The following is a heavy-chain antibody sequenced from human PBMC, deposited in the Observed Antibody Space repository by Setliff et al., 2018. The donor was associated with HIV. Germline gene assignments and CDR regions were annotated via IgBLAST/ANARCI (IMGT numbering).Heavy chain of an antibody. V-gene: IGHV3-48*01. J-gene: IGHJ4*02. D-gene: IGHD1-26*01. CDR3: ARRGGGSYYHYFDY. CDR1: GFTFSTYN. CDR2: ISSSSSSI. Sequence: PGGSLRLSCAASGFTFSTYNINWVRQAPGKGLEWVSYISSSSSSIYYADSVRGRFTISRDNAKNSLYLEMNSLRVEDTAVYYCARRGGGSYYHYFDYWGQGTLVTVSS.